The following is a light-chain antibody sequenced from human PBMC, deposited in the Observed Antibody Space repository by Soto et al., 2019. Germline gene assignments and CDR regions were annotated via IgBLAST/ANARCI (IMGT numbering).Light chain of an antibody. CDR3: QQYSTYPLT. J-gene: IGKJ4*01. Sequence: DIQMTQSPSTLSASIGARVTITSRASQSITTFLAWYQQKPGKAPQILIYDASKLEPGVPSRLSGGGSGTEFTLTISSLQPDDFATYYCQQYSTYPLTFGGGTKVDIK. V-gene: IGKV1-5*01. CDR1: QSITTF. CDR2: DAS.